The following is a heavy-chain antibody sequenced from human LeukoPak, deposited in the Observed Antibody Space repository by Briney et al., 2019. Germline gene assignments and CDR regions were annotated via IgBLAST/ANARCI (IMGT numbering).Heavy chain of an antibody. J-gene: IGHJ5*02. Sequence: NPSETLSLTCTVSGYSISSGYYWGWIRQPPGKGLEWIGSIYHSGSTYYNPSLKSRVTISVDTSKNQFSLKLSSVTAADTAVYYCARVDQYQLLYVPYNWFDPWGQGTLVTVSS. V-gene: IGHV4-38-2*02. CDR2: IYHSGST. D-gene: IGHD2-2*02. CDR3: ARVDQYQLLYVPYNWFDP. CDR1: GYSISSGYY.